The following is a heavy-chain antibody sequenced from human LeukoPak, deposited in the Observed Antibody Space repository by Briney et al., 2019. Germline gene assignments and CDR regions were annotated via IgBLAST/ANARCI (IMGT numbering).Heavy chain of an antibody. J-gene: IGHJ4*02. D-gene: IGHD1-26*01. CDR1: GFTFDDYA. CDR2: ISWNSGSI. Sequence: QPGRYLRLSCAASGFTFDDYAMHWVRQAPGKGLEWVSGISWNSGSIGYADSVKGRFTISRDNAKNSLYLQMNSLRAEDMALYYCAKDHSGSYDYFDYWGQGTLVTVSS. CDR3: AKDHSGSYDYFDY. V-gene: IGHV3-9*03.